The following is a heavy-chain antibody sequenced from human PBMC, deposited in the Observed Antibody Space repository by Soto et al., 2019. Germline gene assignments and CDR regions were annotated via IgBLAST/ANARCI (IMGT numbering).Heavy chain of an antibody. J-gene: IGHJ4*02. CDR1: GGSMNSGGYC. V-gene: IGHV4-31*03. Sequence: QVQLQESGPGLVKPSQTLSLTCTVSGGSMNSGGYCWTWIRRHPGEGLEWIGCISYGGTTSYNPSLKSRLTISVDTSKNQFSLMLNSVTAADTAVYYCSRGILVWGQGTLITVSS. CDR2: ISYGGTT. CDR3: SRGILV. D-gene: IGHD2-15*01.